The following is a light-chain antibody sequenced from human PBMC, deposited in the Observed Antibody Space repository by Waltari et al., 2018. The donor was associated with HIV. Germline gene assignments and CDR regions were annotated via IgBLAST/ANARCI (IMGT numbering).Light chain of an antibody. J-gene: IGLJ1*01. CDR3: NSRDSSGNPNYV. Sequence: SSELTQDPAVSVALGQTVRITCQGDSLSSYYDSWYQQTPGQAPVLVIYGKNNRPSGIPDRFSGSSSGNTASLTITGAQAEDEADYYCNSRDSSGNPNYVFGTGTKVTVL. V-gene: IGLV3-19*01. CDR1: SLSSYY. CDR2: GKN.